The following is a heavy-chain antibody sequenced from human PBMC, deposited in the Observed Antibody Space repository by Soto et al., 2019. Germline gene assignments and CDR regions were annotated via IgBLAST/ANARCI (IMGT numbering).Heavy chain of an antibody. CDR3: ARGGGVGVAGSAAFDM. CDR2: INPGTGAA. V-gene: IGHV1-2*02. CDR1: GYPVTAYY. D-gene: IGHD3-3*01. J-gene: IGHJ3*02. Sequence: QLHLVQSGAVVKKPGASVTVSCSASGYPVTAYYMHWVRQAPGRGLEWMGGINPGTGAAKYTQTCQGRGTMTRDTSSSTVFMELSGLTSADTAVFYCARGGGVGVAGSAAFDMWGQGTLVTVSS.